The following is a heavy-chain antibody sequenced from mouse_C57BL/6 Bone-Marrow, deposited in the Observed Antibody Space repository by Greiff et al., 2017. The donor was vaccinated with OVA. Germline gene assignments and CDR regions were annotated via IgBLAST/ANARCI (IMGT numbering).Heavy chain of an antibody. V-gene: IGHV1-80*01. J-gene: IGHJ4*01. CDR1: GYAFSSYW. CDR3: ARGGRREGRYYAMDY. D-gene: IGHD3-3*01. CDR2: IYPGDGDT. Sequence: VQLQQSGAELVKPGASVKISCKASGYAFSSYWMNWVKQRPGKGLEWIGQIYPGDGDTNYNGKVKGKATLTADKSSSTAYMQLSSLTSEDSAVYFCARGGRREGRYYAMDYWGQGTTVTVSS.